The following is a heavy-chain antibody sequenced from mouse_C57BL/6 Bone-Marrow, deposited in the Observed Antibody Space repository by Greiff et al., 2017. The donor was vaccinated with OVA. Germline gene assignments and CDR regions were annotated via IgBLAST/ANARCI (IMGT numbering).Heavy chain of an antibody. CDR3: TKNYDYGVYYAMDF. CDR1: GYTFTSYW. V-gene: IGHV1-5*01. CDR2: LSPGNSDT. D-gene: IGHD2-4*01. J-gene: IGHJ4*01. Sequence: EVQLQQSGTVLARPGASVKLSCKTSGYTFTSYWMAWVKQRPGQGLEWIGALSPGNSDTSYNQKFKGKAKLTAVTSASTAYMELSSLTNEDSAVYYCTKNYDYGVYYAMDFWGQGTAVTVSA.